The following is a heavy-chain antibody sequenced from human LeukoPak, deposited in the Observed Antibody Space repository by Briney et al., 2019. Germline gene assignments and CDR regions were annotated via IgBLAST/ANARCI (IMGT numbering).Heavy chain of an antibody. V-gene: IGHV4-59*01. Sequence: SETLSLTCTVSGGSISRYSWSWVRHPPGKGLELIAYTYYSGGTNYNPSLMSRVTVSVDTSKNQFFLKLNSVTAADTAVYFCATSDPPSPARGQGTLVTVSS. CDR3: ATSDPPSPA. J-gene: IGHJ4*02. CDR1: GGSISRYS. CDR2: TYYSGGT. D-gene: IGHD2-2*01.